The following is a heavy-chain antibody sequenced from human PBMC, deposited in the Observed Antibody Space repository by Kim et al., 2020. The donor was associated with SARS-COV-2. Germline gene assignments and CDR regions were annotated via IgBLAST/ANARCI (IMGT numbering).Heavy chain of an antibody. CDR2: IYYSDGST. CDR1: GGSISSSSPY. V-gene: IGHV4-39*01. D-gene: IGHD7-27*01. Sequence: SETLSPTCTVSGGSISSSSPYWVWVRQPPGKALEFIGYIYYSDGSTYLNPSLQSRVTMSLDTSKNQFSLRLSSVTAADTAVYYCTKPRAWGDTFDVWGQGTMVTVSS. CDR3: TKPRAWGDTFDV. J-gene: IGHJ3*01.